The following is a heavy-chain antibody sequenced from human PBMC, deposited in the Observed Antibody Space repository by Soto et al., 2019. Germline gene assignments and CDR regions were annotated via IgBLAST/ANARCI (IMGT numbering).Heavy chain of an antibody. J-gene: IGHJ4*02. CDR2: ISGSGGST. CDR1: GFTFSSYG. Sequence: GGSLRLSCAASGFTFSSYGMHWVRQAPGKGLEWVSAISGSGGSTYYADSVKGRFTISRDNSKNTLYLQMNSLRAEDTAVYYCAKDPYYGGNSVVPYDYWGQGTLVTVSS. CDR3: AKDPYYGGNSVVPYDY. V-gene: IGHV3-23*01. D-gene: IGHD4-17*01.